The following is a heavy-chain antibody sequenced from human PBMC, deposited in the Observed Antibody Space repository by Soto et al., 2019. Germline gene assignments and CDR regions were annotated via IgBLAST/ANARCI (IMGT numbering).Heavy chain of an antibody. V-gene: IGHV1-46*01. Sequence: SVKVSCQASGYTFTSYYMHWVRQAPVQGLEWMGIINPSGGSTSYAQKFQGRVTMTRDTSTSTVYMELSSLRSEDTAVYYCARRYYDSSGPQGFDYWGQGTLVTVSS. CDR1: GYTFTSYY. J-gene: IGHJ4*02. CDR2: INPSGGST. D-gene: IGHD3-22*01. CDR3: ARRYYDSSGPQGFDY.